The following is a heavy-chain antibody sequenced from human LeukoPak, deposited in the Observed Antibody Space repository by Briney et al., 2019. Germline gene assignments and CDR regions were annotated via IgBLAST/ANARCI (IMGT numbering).Heavy chain of an antibody. CDR2: MNPNSGNT. CDR1: GYTFTSYD. J-gene: IGHJ4*02. Sequence: ASVKLSCKASGYTFTSYDINWVRQATGQGLEWMGWMNPNSGNTGYAQKFQGRVTMTRNTSISTAYMELSSLRSEDTAVYYCARVRGYYDSSGYLAYLFDYWGQGTLVTASS. D-gene: IGHD3-22*01. V-gene: IGHV1-8*01. CDR3: ARVRGYYDSSGYLAYLFDY.